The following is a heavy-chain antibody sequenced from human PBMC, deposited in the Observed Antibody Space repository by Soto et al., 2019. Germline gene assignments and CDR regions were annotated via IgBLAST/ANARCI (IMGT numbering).Heavy chain of an antibody. J-gene: IGHJ4*02. D-gene: IGHD5-12*01. CDR2: IYYSGST. V-gene: IGHV4-31*03. Sequence: QVQLQESGPGLVKPSQTLSLTCTVFGGSISSYPYYWSWIRQHPGKGLEWIGSIYYSGSTYYNPSLKSRLTLSIDTSKNQFSLRLISVTAADTAVYYCARQIERRDGYNYLDYFDNWGQGTLVTVSS. CDR1: GGSISSYPYY. CDR3: ARQIERRDGYNYLDYFDN.